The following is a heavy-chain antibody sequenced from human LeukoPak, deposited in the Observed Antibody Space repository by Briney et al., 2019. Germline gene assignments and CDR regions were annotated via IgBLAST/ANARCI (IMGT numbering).Heavy chain of an antibody. CDR3: AKAGPRYSSSSDPSQFFDY. D-gene: IGHD6-6*01. CDR1: GFTFSSYG. CDR2: IWYDGSNK. Sequence: PGGSLRLSCAASGFTFSSYGMHWVRQAPGKGLEGVAVIWYDGSNKYYADSVKGRFTISRDNSKNTLYLQMNSLRAEDTAVYYCAKAGPRYSSSSDPSQFFDYWGQGTLVTVSS. V-gene: IGHV3-33*06. J-gene: IGHJ4*02.